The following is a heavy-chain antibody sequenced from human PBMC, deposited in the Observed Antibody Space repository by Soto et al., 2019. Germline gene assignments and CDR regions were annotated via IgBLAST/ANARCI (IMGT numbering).Heavy chain of an antibody. CDR3: ARVVGGYYYGMDV. V-gene: IGHV4-39*07. CDR1: GGSISSSSYY. J-gene: IGHJ6*02. Sequence: SETLSLTCTVSGGSISSSSYYWGWIRQPPGKGLEWIGSIYYSGSTYYNQSLKSRATISVDTSKNQFSLKLSSVTAADSAVYYCARVVGGYYYGMDVWGQGTTVTVSS. D-gene: IGHD2-2*01. CDR2: IYYSGST.